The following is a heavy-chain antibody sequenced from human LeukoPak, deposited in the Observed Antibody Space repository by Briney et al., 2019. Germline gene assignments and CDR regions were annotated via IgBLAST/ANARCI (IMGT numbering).Heavy chain of an antibody. D-gene: IGHD2-2*01. V-gene: IGHV4-39*01. CDR3: ARLVVPAAMGHGLDY. CDR1: GGSISSTSYY. J-gene: IGHJ4*02. CDR2: IYYSGTT. Sequence: SETLSLTCIVSGGSISSTSYYWGWIRQPPGKGLEWIGTIYYSGTTYYNPSLKSRVTISVDTSKNQFSLKLSPVTAADTAVYYCARLVVPAAMGHGLDYWGQGTMVTVSS.